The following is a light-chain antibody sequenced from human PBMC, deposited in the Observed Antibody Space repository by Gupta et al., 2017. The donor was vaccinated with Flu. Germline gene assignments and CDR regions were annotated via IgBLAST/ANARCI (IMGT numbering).Light chain of an antibody. V-gene: IGLV2-14*01. CDR2: EVT. Sequence: QSALTQPASVSGSPGQSITISCIGTINTVGRYDRVSWYQQYPGKAPNLLIYEVTSRPSGVSTRFSGSKSGNTASLTISGLQTDDEADYSCASYIFTRTSTIAWVFGGGTKLTVL. CDR1: INTVGRYDR. CDR3: ASYIFTRTSTIAWV. J-gene: IGLJ3*02.